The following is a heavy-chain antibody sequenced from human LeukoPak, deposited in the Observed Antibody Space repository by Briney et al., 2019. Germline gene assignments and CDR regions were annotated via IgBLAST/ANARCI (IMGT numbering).Heavy chain of an antibody. Sequence: SGTLSLTCTVSGGSISSLTYYWGWIRQPPGRGLEWIASIYYSGTTYYSPSLKSRVTISVNRSNNQFSLRLTSVTAADTAVYFCARYSSGWSSGGGYWGQGTLVTVSS. V-gene: IGHV4-39*01. J-gene: IGHJ4*02. CDR1: GGSISSLTYY. CDR2: IYYSGTT. D-gene: IGHD6-19*01. CDR3: ARYSSGWSSGGGY.